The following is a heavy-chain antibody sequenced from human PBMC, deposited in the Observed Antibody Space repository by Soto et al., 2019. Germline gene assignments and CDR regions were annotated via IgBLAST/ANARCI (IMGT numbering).Heavy chain of an antibody. Sequence: GGSLRLSCVASGFNLSTYSMNWVRQAPGKGLEWVSCISGTSSYIFDADSVRGRFTISRDNAKNSVYLQMNSLRAEDTAVYYCARDFAYYDSSGYYEGMSWFDPWGQEPWSPSPQ. CDR1: GFNLSTYS. CDR2: ISGTSSYI. D-gene: IGHD3-22*01. CDR3: ARDFAYYDSSGYYEGMSWFDP. V-gene: IGHV3-21*01. J-gene: IGHJ5*02.